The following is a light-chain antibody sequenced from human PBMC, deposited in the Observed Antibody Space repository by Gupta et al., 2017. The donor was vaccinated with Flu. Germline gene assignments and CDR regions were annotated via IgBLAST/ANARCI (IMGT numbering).Light chain of an antibody. CDR3: QQRSSWPQGLT. V-gene: IGKV3-11*01. J-gene: IGKJ4*01. CDR1: QRVSRY. Sequence: IVLTPSPATLSLSPGEGATLSCRASQRVSRYLAWYQQKPDPAPRLLIYDASNRATRIPARFSGSGSGTDGTITSSSLEPKDIAVYNCQQRSSWPQGLTFGGGTKVEIK. CDR2: DAS.